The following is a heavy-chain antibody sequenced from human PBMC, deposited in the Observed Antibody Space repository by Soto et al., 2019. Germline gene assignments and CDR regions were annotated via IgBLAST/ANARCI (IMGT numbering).Heavy chain of an antibody. CDR1: GRSIRTNKW. J-gene: IGHJ4*02. CDR3: ARKIYGSGSSYFDY. D-gene: IGHD3-10*01. Sequence: SDTLSLTCPLSGRSIRTNKWWRWVRQSPGKGLEWLGEIYHSGSTNYNPSFKSRVTISADKSKNQFSLKLKSVTAEDTAVYYCARKIYGSGSSYFDYWGQGTLVTVSS. CDR2: IYHSGST. V-gene: IGHV4-4*02.